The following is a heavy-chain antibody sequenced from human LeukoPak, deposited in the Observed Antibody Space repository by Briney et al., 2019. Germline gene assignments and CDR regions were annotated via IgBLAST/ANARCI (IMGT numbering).Heavy chain of an antibody. J-gene: IGHJ4*02. CDR2: IWYDGSNK. V-gene: IGHV3-33*01. CDR1: GFXFSNYG. CDR3: ARDLTQLALFDY. Sequence: GGSLRLSCAASGFXFSNYGMHWVRQAPGKGLEWLAVIWYDGSNKYYADSVKGRFTLSRDNSKNTLFLQMNSLRPEDTAVYFCARDLTQLALFDYWGQGTLVTVSS. D-gene: IGHD6-13*01.